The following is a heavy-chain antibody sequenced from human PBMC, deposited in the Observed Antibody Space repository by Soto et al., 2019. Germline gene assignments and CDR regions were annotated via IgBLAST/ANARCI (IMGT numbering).Heavy chain of an antibody. V-gene: IGHV4-59*01. D-gene: IGHD2-15*01. Sequence: PSETLSLTCTVSGGSISNYYWSWIRQPPGKGLEWIGYIYHSGSTNYNPSLKSRVTISVDTSKNQFSLKLSSVTAADTAVYYCARTYSWSGQYNWFDPWGQGTLVTVSS. J-gene: IGHJ5*02. CDR1: GGSISNYY. CDR3: ARTYSWSGQYNWFDP. CDR2: IYHSGST.